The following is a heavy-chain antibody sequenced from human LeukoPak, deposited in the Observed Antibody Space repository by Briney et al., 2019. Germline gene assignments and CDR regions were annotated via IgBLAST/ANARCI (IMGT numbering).Heavy chain of an antibody. CDR3: ARGKGWIDP. Sequence: PGGSLRLSCAASGFTFTENWMSWFRQAPGKGLEWVGNVNEDGSQKNYVDSVKGRFTISRDNAKNSVYLQMNNLRVEEMAVYYCARGKGWIDPWGQGTLVTVSS. V-gene: IGHV3-7*01. CDR1: GFTFTENW. CDR2: VNEDGSQK. J-gene: IGHJ5*02.